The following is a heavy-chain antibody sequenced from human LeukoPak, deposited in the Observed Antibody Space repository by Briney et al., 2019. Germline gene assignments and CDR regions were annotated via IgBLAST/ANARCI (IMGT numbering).Heavy chain of an antibody. J-gene: IGHJ4*02. CDR1: GFTFSNYW. V-gene: IGHV3-74*01. CDR2: INTDGSGT. D-gene: IGHD6-13*01. Sequence: PGGFLRLSCAASGFTFSNYWMHWVRQAPGKGLVWVSRINTDGSGTTYADSVKGRFSISRDNAKNTLYLQMNSLRAEDTAVYYCARGPAAGPSWGQGTLVTVSS. CDR3: ARGPAAGPS.